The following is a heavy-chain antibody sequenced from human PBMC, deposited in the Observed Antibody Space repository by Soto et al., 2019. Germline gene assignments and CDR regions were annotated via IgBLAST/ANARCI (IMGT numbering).Heavy chain of an antibody. CDR3: ARHSSMSLKSSSWRPHSYYYYNGMDV. Sequence: QVQLVQSGAEVKKPGSSVKVSCKASGGTFSSYAISWVRQAPGQGLEWMGGIIPIFGTANYAQKFQGRVTITADEYTSTAYMELSSLRSEDTAVYYCARHSSMSLKSSSWRPHSYYYYNGMDVWAKGPRSPSP. V-gene: IGHV1-69*01. CDR1: GGTFSSYA. J-gene: IGHJ6*02. D-gene: IGHD6-13*01. CDR2: IIPIFGTA.